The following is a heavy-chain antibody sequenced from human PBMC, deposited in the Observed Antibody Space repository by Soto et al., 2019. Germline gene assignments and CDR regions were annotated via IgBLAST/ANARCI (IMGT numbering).Heavy chain of an antibody. D-gene: IGHD4-17*01. CDR2: INHSGST. CDR1: GGSFSGYY. CDR3: ARTTYGERYFDY. Sequence: PSETLSLTCAVYGGSFSGYYWSWIRQPPGKGLEWIGEINHSGSTNYNPSLKSRVTISVDTSKNQFSLKLSSVTAADTAVYYCARTTYGERYFDYWGQGTLVTVSS. V-gene: IGHV4-34*01. J-gene: IGHJ4*02.